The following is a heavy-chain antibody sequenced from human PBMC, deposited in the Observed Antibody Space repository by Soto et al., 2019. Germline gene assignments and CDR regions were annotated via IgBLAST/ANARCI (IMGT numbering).Heavy chain of an antibody. CDR3: ARGPHWYFDL. Sequence: PVGSLRLSCAASGFTFSSYDMHWVRQATGKGLEWVSAIGTAGDTYYPGSVKGRFTIPRENAKDSFYLQMNSLRAGDTAVYYCARGPHWYFDLWGRGTLVTVSS. CDR2: IGTAGDT. V-gene: IGHV3-13*01. J-gene: IGHJ2*01. CDR1: GFTFSSYD.